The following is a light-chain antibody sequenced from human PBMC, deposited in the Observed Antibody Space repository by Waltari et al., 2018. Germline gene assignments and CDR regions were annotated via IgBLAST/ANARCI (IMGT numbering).Light chain of an antibody. CDR2: DDS. CDR1: NIGSKS. Sequence: SYVLTQPPSVSVAPGQTARMTCGATNIGSKSVHWYQKKPGQAPVPVVYDDSDRPSGIPERFSGSNSGNTATLTITRVEAGDEADYYCQLWDKSSDPPYVFGPGTKVTVL. J-gene: IGLJ1*01. V-gene: IGLV3-21*02. CDR3: QLWDKSSDPPYV.